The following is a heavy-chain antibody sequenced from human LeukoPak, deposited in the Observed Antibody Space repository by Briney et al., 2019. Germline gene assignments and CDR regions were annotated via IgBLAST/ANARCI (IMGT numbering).Heavy chain of an antibody. CDR2: INPNCGGT. D-gene: IGHD2-15*01. CDR1: GYTFTGYY. V-gene: IGHV1-2*02. CDR3: ARERYCSGGSCYYYYGMDV. J-gene: IGHJ6*02. Sequence: GASVKVSCKASGYTFTGYYMHWVRQAPGQGLKWMGWINPNCGGTNYAQKFQGRVTMTRDTSISTAYMELSRLRSDDTAVYYCARERYCSGGSCYYYYGMDVWGQGTTVTVSS.